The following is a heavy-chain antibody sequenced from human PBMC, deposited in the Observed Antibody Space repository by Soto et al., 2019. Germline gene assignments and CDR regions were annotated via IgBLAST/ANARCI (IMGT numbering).Heavy chain of an antibody. CDR3: ARGATVTQYDY. D-gene: IGHD4-17*01. CDR2: GSYSGTT. V-gene: IGHV4-61*01. CDR1: GVSVSSGSFY. Sequence: QVQLQESGPGLVKPSETLSLTCTVSGVSVSSGSFYWAWIRQPPGKGLEWIGFGSYSGTTNYKPSLKSRVTISVDTSRSQISLKVSSLTAADTAVYYCARGATVTQYDYLGQGTLVTVSS. J-gene: IGHJ4*02.